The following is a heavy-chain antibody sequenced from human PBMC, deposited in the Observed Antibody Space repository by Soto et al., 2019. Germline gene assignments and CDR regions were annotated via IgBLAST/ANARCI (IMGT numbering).Heavy chain of an antibody. J-gene: IGHJ6*02. Sequence: ASVKVSCKASGYTFTTYYMHWVRQAPGQGLEWMGIINPSGGSTSYAQKFQGRVTMTRDTSTRTVYMELSSLRSEETAVYYCARAGNSRDYVWGRMKYYYYGMDVWGQGTTVTVSS. CDR3: ARAGNSRDYVWGRMKYYYYGMDV. D-gene: IGHD3-16*01. CDR2: INPSGGST. CDR1: GYTFTTYY. V-gene: IGHV1-46*01.